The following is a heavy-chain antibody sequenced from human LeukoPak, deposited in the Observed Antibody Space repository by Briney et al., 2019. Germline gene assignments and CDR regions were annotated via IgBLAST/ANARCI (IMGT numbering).Heavy chain of an antibody. CDR1: GGTFSSYA. J-gene: IGHJ5*02. CDR2: IIPILGIA. CDR3: ARQSIVVVVAASGSWFDP. V-gene: IGHV1-69*04. D-gene: IGHD2-15*01. Sequence: SVKVSCKASGGTFSSYAISWVRQAPGQGLEWMGRIIPILGIANYAQKFQGRVTITADKSTSTAYMELSSLRSEDTAVYYCARQSIVVVVAASGSWFDPRGQGTLVTVSS.